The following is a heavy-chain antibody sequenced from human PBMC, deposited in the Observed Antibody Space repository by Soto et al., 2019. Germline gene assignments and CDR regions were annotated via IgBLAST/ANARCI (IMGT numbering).Heavy chain of an antibody. CDR2: ISYDGNNK. CDR3: XXXXXSSTXXXXXYGTYFDY. CDR1: GFTYSTYT. J-gene: IGHJ4*02. Sequence: QVQLVESGGGVVQPGRSLRLSCAAYGFTYSTYTMHWVRQAPGKGLEWVAVISYDGNNKFYADSVKGRFTISRDSTKXXXXXXXXXXXXXXXXXXXXXXXXXSSTXXXXXYGTYFDYWGQGALVTVSS. V-gene: IGHV3-30-3*01. D-gene: IGHD4-17*01.